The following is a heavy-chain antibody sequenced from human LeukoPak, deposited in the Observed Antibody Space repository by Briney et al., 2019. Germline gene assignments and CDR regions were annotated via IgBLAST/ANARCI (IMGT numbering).Heavy chain of an antibody. D-gene: IGHD6-13*01. Sequence: GGSLRLSCAASGFTFSNFAMHWVRQAPGKGLEWVTVISYDGSHKYYADSVKGRFTISRDNSKNTLYLQMNSLRPEDTAVYYCARGKAAAAVHFDYWGQGTLVTVSS. CDR2: ISYDGSHK. J-gene: IGHJ4*02. V-gene: IGHV3-30*04. CDR3: ARGKAAAAVHFDY. CDR1: GFTFSNFA.